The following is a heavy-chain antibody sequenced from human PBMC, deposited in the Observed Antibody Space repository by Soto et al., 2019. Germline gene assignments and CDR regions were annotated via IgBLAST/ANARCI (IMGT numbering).Heavy chain of an antibody. CDR3: AKVRDTTMDMNFDY. CDR1: GFTFSSYA. D-gene: IGHD5-18*01. CDR2: FDNSDGRT. J-gene: IGHJ4*02. V-gene: IGHV3-23*01. Sequence: EVQLLESGGGLVQPGGSLRLSCAASGFTFSSYAMNWVRQAPGKGLEWVSTFDNSDGRTYYSDSVKGRVTISRDNSKNTLFLQMNSLRPEDTAVYYCAKVRDTTMDMNFDYWGQGTLVTVSS.